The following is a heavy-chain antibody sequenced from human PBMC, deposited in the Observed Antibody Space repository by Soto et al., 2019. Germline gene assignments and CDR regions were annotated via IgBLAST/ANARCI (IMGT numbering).Heavy chain of an antibody. D-gene: IGHD3-22*01. V-gene: IGHV4-31*03. CDR3: ARDFRASGGTMITGFRHYYGMDV. CDR2: IYYSGST. Sequence: NTSETLSLTCTVSGGSISSGGYYWSWIRQHPGKGLEWIGYIYYSGSTYYNPSLKSRVTISVDTSKNQFSLKLSSVTAADTAVYYCARDFRASGGTMITGFRHYYGMDVWGQGTTVTVSS. J-gene: IGHJ6*02. CDR1: GGSISSGGYY.